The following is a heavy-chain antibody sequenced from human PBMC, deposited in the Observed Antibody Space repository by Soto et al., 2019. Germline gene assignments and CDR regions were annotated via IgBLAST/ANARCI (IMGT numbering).Heavy chain of an antibody. Sequence: SETLSLTCTVSGGSISSYHWSWIRQPPGKGLECIGYIYYSGNTNYNPSLKNRVTISVDTSKNQFSLRLSSLTAADRAVYYCARGVTVFGLVSRFWFDPWGQGTVVTVSS. CDR1: GGSISSYH. J-gene: IGHJ5*02. V-gene: IGHV4-59*12. CDR3: ARGVTVFGLVSRFWFDP. D-gene: IGHD3-3*01. CDR2: IYYSGNT.